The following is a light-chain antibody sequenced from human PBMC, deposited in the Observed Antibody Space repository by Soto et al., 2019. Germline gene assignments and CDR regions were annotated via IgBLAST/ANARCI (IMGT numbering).Light chain of an antibody. CDR3: QQYGSSPIT. Sequence: EIVLTQSPGTLSLSPGERATLSCRASQSVSSSYLAWYQQKPGQAPRLLSEGASSRATGIPDRVSGSGSGTDVTLTISRLEPEDVAVYYCQQYGSSPITFGQGTRLEIK. CDR2: GAS. CDR1: QSVSSSY. J-gene: IGKJ5*01. V-gene: IGKV3-20*01.